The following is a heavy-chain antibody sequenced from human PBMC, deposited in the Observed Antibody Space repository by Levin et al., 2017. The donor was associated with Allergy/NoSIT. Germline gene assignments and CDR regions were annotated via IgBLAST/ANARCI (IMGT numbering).Heavy chain of an antibody. CDR2: IYHSGST. D-gene: IGHD6-13*01. CDR3: ARDRWYSSYPGAFDS. V-gene: IGHV4-4*02. J-gene: IGHJ3*02. Sequence: SETLSLTCAVSGGSISSSNWWSWVRQPPGKGLEWIGEIYHSGSTNYNPSLKSRVTISVDKSKNQFSLKLSSVTAADTAVYYCARDRWYSSYPGAFDSWGQGTMVTVSS. CDR1: GGSISSSNW.